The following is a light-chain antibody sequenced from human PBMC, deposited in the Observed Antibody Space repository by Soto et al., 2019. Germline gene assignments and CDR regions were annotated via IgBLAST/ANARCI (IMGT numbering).Light chain of an antibody. J-gene: IGKJ1*01. Sequence: AIRMTQSPSSCSASTGDRVTITCRASQGISSYLAWYQQKPGKAPKLLICAASTLKSGVPSRCSGSGSGTNFTLTISCLQSEAFATYCWQQYYSYPWTFGQGTKVVIK. CDR3: QQYYSYPWT. CDR1: QGISSY. CDR2: AAS. V-gene: IGKV1-8*01.